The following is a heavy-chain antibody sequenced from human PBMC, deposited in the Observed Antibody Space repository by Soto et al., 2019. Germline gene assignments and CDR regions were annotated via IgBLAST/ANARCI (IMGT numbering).Heavy chain of an antibody. Sequence: PSETLSLSCTVSGGSISSSSYYWGWIRQPPGKGLEWIGSIYYSGSTYYNPSLKSRVTISVDTSKNQFSLKLSSVTAADTAVYYCARAYGEDFDYWGQGTLVTVSS. J-gene: IGHJ4*02. CDR2: IYYSGST. V-gene: IGHV4-39*07. D-gene: IGHD4-17*01. CDR1: GGSISSSSYY. CDR3: ARAYGEDFDY.